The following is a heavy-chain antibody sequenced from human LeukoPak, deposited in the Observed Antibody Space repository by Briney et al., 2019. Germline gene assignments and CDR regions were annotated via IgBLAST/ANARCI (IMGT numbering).Heavy chain of an antibody. CDR3: ARERYSSSSGFDP. V-gene: IGHV1-69*04. Sequence: GSSVKVSCKASGGTFSSYAISWVRQAPGQGLEWMGRIIPILGIANYAQKFQGRVTITADKSTSTAYMELSSLRSEDTAVCYCARERYSSSSGFDPWGQGTLVTVSS. D-gene: IGHD6-6*01. CDR1: GGTFSSYA. CDR2: IIPILGIA. J-gene: IGHJ5*02.